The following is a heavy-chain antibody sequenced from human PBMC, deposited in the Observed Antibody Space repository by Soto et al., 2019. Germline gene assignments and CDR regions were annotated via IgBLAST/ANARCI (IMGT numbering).Heavy chain of an antibody. V-gene: IGHV3-30*03. CDR1: GFTFSNYG. D-gene: IGHD4-17*01. CDR2: ISYDGANK. CDR3: ARDRTTPYYYYGMDV. J-gene: IGHJ6*02. Sequence: GGSLRLSCAASGFTFSNYGIHWVRQAPGRGLEWVAVISYDGANKYYADSVMGRFTISRDNPKNTLYLQMNSLTPEDRAVYYCARDRTTPYYYYGMDVWGQGTTVTVSS.